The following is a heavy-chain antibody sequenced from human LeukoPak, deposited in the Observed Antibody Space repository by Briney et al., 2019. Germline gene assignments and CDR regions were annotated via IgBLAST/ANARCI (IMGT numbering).Heavy chain of an antibody. J-gene: IGHJ6*03. V-gene: IGHV4-61*02. Sequence: SQTLSLTCTVSGGSISSGSYYWSWIRQPAGKGLEWIGRIYTSGSTNYNPSLKSRVTISVDTSKNQFSLKLSSVTAADTAVYYCARVGKLLKGNYYYYYMDVWGKGTTVTISS. CDR2: IYTSGST. CDR1: GGSISSGSYY. D-gene: IGHD1-26*01. CDR3: ARVGKLLKGNYYYYYMDV.